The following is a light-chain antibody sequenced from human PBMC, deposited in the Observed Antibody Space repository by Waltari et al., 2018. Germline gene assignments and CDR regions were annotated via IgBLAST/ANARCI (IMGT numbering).Light chain of an antibody. Sequence: VIWMTQSPSLLSASTGDRVTISCRISQGISSYLAWYQQKPGKAPELLSYAASTLQSGVPSRFSGSGSGTDFTLTISCLQSEDFATYYCQQYYSFPWTFGQGTKVEIK. J-gene: IGKJ1*01. CDR1: QGISSY. CDR2: AAS. CDR3: QQYYSFPWT. V-gene: IGKV1D-8*01.